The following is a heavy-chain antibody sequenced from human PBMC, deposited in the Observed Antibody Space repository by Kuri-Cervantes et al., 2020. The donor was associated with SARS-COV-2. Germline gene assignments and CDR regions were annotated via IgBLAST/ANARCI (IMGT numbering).Heavy chain of an antibody. Sequence: GSLRLSCTFAGDSMSSYYWSWIRQSPGKGLEWIGFIDYSGNTKYNPSLQSRVTVTIDTAKNQFFLRLTSVSAADTAVYYCARVSRPYYFDYWGQGTLVTVSS. J-gene: IGHJ4*02. V-gene: IGHV4-59*01. CDR3: ARVSRPYYFDY. CDR1: GDSMSSYY. CDR2: IDYSGNT.